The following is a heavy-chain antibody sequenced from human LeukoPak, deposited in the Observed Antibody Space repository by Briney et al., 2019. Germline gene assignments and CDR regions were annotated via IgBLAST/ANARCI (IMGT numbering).Heavy chain of an antibody. Sequence: SETLSLTCAVSGGSISSSNWWSWVRQPPGKGLEWIGEIYHSGSTNYNPSLKSRVTISVDKSKNQFSLKLSFVTAADTAVYYCARGPQTDYGDYFRAFDIWGQGTMVTVSS. D-gene: IGHD4-17*01. V-gene: IGHV4-4*02. J-gene: IGHJ3*02. CDR3: ARGPQTDYGDYFRAFDI. CDR2: IYHSGST. CDR1: GGSISSSNW.